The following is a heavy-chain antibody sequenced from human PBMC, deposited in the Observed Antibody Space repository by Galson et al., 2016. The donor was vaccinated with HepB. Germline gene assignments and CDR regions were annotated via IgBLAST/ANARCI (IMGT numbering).Heavy chain of an antibody. D-gene: IGHD3-22*01. V-gene: IGHV1-69*13. J-gene: IGHJ1*01. CDR3: ARDGAGGDSSGYPNLQH. CDR1: GGTFTTYA. CDR2: IMPIFRAA. Sequence: SVKVSCKASGGTFTTYAISWVRQVPGQGLEWMGEIMPIFRAANYAPKFQGRVTITADESTSTASMELRSLRSEDTAGYYCARDGAGGDSSGYPNLQHWGQGTLVTVSS.